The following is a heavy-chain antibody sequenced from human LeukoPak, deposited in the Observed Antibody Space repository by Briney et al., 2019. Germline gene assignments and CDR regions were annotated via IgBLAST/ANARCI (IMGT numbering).Heavy chain of an antibody. J-gene: IGHJ4*02. CDR1: GGSIRSSSYY. CDR2: IYYSGST. D-gene: IGHD6-19*01. Sequence: SETLSLTCTVSGGSIRSSSYYWGWIRQPPGKGLEWIGSIYYSGSTYYNASLKSRGTISIDTSKNQFSLKLNSVTAADTAVYFCARQVVAVAGTGYFDYWGQGTLVTVSS. V-gene: IGHV4-39*01. CDR3: ARQVVAVAGTGYFDY.